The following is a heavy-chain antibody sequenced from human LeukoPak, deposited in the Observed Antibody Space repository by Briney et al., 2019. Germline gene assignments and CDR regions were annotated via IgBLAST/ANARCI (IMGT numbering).Heavy chain of an antibody. J-gene: IGHJ4*02. CDR2: INPNSAAT. CDR1: GYSFTGYY. CDR3: ARIRGGNNYHFDY. Sequence: GASVKVSCKASGYSFTGYYMHWVRQAPGQGLEWMGWINPNSAATNYAQRFQGRVTMTRDTSITTAYMELSRLTSDDTAVYYCARIRGGNNYHFDYWGQGTLVTVSS. D-gene: IGHD1-26*01. V-gene: IGHV1-2*02.